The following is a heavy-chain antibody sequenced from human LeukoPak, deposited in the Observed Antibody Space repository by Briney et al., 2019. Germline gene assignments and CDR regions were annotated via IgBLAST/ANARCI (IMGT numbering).Heavy chain of an antibody. CDR2: INHSGST. J-gene: IGHJ4*02. D-gene: IGHD6-13*01. Sequence: SETLSLTCAVYGGSFSVYYWSWIRQPPGKGLERIGEINHSGSTKDNPSLKSRVTISVDTSKNQFSLKLSSVTAADTAVYYCARARIAAAAPHFDYWGQGTLVTVSS. CDR3: ARARIAAAAPHFDY. V-gene: IGHV4-34*01. CDR1: GGSFSVYY.